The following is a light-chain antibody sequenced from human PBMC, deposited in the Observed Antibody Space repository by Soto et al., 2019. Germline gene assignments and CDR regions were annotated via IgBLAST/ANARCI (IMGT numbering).Light chain of an antibody. CDR1: SSNIGSNT. V-gene: IGLV1-44*01. J-gene: IGLJ1*01. CDR3: AAWDDSLNGYV. CDR2: SNN. Sequence: QSVLTQPPAASGTPGQRVTICCSGSSSNIGSNTVNWYQQHPGTAPKLLIYSNNQRPPGVPDRFSGSKSGTSSSLAISGLQSEDEADYYCAAWDDSLNGYVFGPGPKVTVL.